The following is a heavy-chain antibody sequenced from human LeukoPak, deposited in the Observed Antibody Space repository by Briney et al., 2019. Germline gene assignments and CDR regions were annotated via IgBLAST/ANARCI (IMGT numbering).Heavy chain of an antibody. CDR3: AREHTFGVVISFLDT. CDR1: GYTFTSYD. V-gene: IGHV1-8*01. Sequence: ASVKVSCKASGYTFTSYDINWVRQATGQGLEWMGWMNPNSGNTGYAQKLQGRVTMTTDTSTSTAYMELRSLRSDDTAVYYCAREHTFGVVISFLDTWGQGTMVTVSS. J-gene: IGHJ3*02. CDR2: MNPNSGNT. D-gene: IGHD3-3*01.